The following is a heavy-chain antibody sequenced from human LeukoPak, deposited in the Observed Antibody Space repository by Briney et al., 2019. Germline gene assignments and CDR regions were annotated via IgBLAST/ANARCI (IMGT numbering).Heavy chain of an antibody. V-gene: IGHV3-23*01. CDR3: GKEDSENSFRWLDP. J-gene: IGHJ5*02. CDR1: GFTFSSSA. CDR2: ISASGGST. Sequence: QSGGSLRLSCAASGFTFSSSAMSWVRQVPGKGLEWVSGISASGGSTYYADSVRGRFTISRDNSKNTLYVQMNSLRDEDTAVYYCGKEDSENSFRWLDPWGQGTLVTVSS. D-gene: IGHD4-23*01.